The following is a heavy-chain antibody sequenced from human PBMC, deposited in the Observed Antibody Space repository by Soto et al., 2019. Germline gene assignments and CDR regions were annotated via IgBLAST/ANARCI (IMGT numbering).Heavy chain of an antibody. D-gene: IGHD5-18*01. V-gene: IGHV3-30-3*01. J-gene: IGHJ4*02. CDR1: GFSFTTYA. CDR2: ISDDGSIK. Sequence: PGGSLRLSCAASGFSFTTYAMHWVRQAPGKGLEWVAVISDDGSIKYYADFVKGRFTISRDSSKNTFYLQMNSLRGDDTALYYCARAIETAMDPCDYWGQGALVTVSS. CDR3: ARAIETAMDPCDY.